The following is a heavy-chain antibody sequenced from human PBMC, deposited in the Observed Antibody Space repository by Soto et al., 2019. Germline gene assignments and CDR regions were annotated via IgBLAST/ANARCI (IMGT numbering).Heavy chain of an antibody. CDR2: IHYSGST. CDR1: GASITNYY. V-gene: IGHV4-59*01. D-gene: IGHD6-13*01. CDR3: ARDAAGAFDV. J-gene: IGHJ3*01. Sequence: SETLSLTCTVSGASITNYYWGWIRQSPGKGLEFIGYIHYSGSTNYNPSLKSRVSISVDMSKNQFSLSLTSVTPADTALYYCARDAAGAFDVWGQGTMVTVSS.